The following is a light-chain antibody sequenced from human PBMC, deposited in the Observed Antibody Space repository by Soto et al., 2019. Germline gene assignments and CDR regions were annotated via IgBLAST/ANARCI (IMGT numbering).Light chain of an antibody. J-gene: IGKJ1*01. CDR3: QQYNSCRT. V-gene: IGKV1-5*01. Sequence: DIQMTQSPSTLSSSVGYRFTIACRASQSISSWLAWYQQKPGKAPKLLIYDASSLESGVPSRFSGSGSGTEFTLTISSLQPDDFATYYCQQYNSCRTFGQGTKVDIK. CDR1: QSISSW. CDR2: DAS.